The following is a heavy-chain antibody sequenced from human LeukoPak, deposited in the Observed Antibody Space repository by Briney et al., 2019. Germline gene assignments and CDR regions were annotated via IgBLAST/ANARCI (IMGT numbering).Heavy chain of an antibody. J-gene: IGHJ4*02. CDR1: GFTFSNYG. CDR3: AKALVPAAIAVDY. Sequence: GRSLRLSCAASGFTFSNYGMHWVRQAPGKGLEWVAVISYDESNKYYADSVKGRFTISRDNSKNTLYLQMNSLRAEDTAVYYCAKALVPAAIAVDYWGQGTLVTVSS. V-gene: IGHV3-30*18. CDR2: ISYDESNK. D-gene: IGHD2-2*02.